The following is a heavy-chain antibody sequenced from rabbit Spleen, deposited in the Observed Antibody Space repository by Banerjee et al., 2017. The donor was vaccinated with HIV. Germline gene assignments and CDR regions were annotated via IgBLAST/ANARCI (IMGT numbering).Heavy chain of an antibody. Sequence: QEQLEESGGGLVKPEGSLTLTCTASGFSFNSGYWICWVRQAPGKGLEGIECIYPDYGNTSYASCATGRFTISKTSSTTVTLEMSSLTAAGTATYFCSKDYAGTTFSTYGIDLWGQGTLVTVS. J-gene: IGHJ3*01. V-gene: IGHV1S45*01. CDR3: SKDYAGTTFSTYGIDL. D-gene: IGHD4-2*01. CDR2: IYPDYGNT. CDR1: GFSFNSGYW.